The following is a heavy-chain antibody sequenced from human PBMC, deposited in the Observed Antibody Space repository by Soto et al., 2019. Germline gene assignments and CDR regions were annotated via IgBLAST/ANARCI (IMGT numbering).Heavy chain of an antibody. CDR2: IIPIFGTA. CDR3: ARTYSSGWYKIDY. V-gene: IGHV1-69*13. Sequence: SVKVSCKASGGTFSSYAISWVRQAPGQGLEWMGGIIPIFGTANYAQKFQGRVTITADESTSTAYMELSSLRSEDTAVYYCARTYSSGWYKIDYWGQGTLVTVSS. CDR1: GGTFSSYA. J-gene: IGHJ4*02. D-gene: IGHD6-19*01.